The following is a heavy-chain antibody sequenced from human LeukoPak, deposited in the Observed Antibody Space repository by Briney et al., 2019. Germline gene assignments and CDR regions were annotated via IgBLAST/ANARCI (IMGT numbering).Heavy chain of an antibody. CDR1: GYTFTRYG. V-gene: IGHV1-18*01. D-gene: IGHD6-19*01. Sequence: ASVKVSCKASGYTFTRYGITWVRQAPGQGLEWMGWISTYNGKTNYAQKFQGRVTITRDTSASTAYMELSSLRSEDTAVYYCARLHSSVKSAIDYWGQGTLVTVSS. J-gene: IGHJ4*02. CDR2: ISTYNGKT. CDR3: ARLHSSVKSAIDY.